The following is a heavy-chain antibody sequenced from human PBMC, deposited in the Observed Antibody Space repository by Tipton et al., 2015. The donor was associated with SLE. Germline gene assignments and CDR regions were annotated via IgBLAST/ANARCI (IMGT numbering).Heavy chain of an antibody. J-gene: IGHJ4*02. CDR3: ARDGGGSGFFDY. D-gene: IGHD3-16*01. V-gene: IGHV3-30*04. CDR1: GFTFSSYA. Sequence: RSLRLSCAASGFTFSSYAMHWVRQAPGKGLEWVAVISYDGSNKYYADSVKGRFTISRDNSKNTLYLQMNSLRAEDTAVYYCARDGGGSGFFDYWGQGTLVTVSS. CDR2: ISYDGSNK.